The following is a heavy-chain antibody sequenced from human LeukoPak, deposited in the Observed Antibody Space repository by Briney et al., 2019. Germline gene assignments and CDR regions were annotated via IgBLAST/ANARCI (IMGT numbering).Heavy chain of an antibody. Sequence: PGGSLRPSCAASGFTVSSNYMSWVRQAPGKGLEWVSVIYSGGSTYYADSVKGRFTISRDNSKNTLYLQMNSLRAEDTAVYYCARVYRLYDSSGYYTSSRAFDIWGQGTMVTVSP. D-gene: IGHD3-22*01. CDR3: ARVYRLYDSSGYYTSSRAFDI. J-gene: IGHJ3*02. CDR2: IYSGGST. V-gene: IGHV3-53*01. CDR1: GFTVSSNY.